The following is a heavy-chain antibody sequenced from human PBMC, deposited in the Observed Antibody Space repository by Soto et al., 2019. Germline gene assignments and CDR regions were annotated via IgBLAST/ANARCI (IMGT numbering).Heavy chain of an antibody. J-gene: IGHJ3*01. D-gene: IGHD6-13*01. CDR2: ISTYNGNT. CDR3: ARDAGYSITWRQAFDV. CDR1: GYTFTSYG. V-gene: IGHV1-18*01. Sequence: QVQLVQSGAEVKKPGASVKVSCRASGYTFTSYGISWVRQAPGHGPEWMGRISTYNGNTKYVQKLQGRVTMTTVSSSNTAYLELRSLRYDDTGVYFCARDAGYSITWRQAFDVWGEGSMVTISS.